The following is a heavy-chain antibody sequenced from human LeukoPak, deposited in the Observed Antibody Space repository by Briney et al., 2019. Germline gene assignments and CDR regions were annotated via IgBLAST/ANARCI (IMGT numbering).Heavy chain of an antibody. CDR2: ICGNDGNT. V-gene: IGHV3-23*01. Sequence: GGSLRLSCAASGFTFSSYAMSWVRQAPGKGLEWVSSICGNDGNTYYVDSVKGRFTISRDNSKNTLCLQMNSLRAEDTAVYSCAKCSGGTCYSSSDYWGQGTLVTVPS. D-gene: IGHD2-15*01. CDR1: GFTFSSYA. J-gene: IGHJ4*02. CDR3: AKCSGGTCYSSSDY.